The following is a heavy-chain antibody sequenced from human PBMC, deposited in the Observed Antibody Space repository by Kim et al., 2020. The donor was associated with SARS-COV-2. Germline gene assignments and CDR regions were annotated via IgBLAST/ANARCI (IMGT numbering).Heavy chain of an antibody. CDR2: IIPISVTT. CDR3: ARENDDGVVVYALEI. V-gene: IGHV1-69*13. Sequence: SVKVSCKASGDSFSHYAFNWVRQAPGQGLEWMGGIIPISVTTNYAQKFQGRVTITADESTNTVHMELSSLRSEDTAIYYCARENDDGVVVYALEIWGPGTVVSVS. D-gene: IGHD2-21*01. CDR1: GDSFSHYA. J-gene: IGHJ3*02.